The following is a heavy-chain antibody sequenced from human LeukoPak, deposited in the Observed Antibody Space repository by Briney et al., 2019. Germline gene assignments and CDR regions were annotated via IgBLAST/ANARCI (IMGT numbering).Heavy chain of an antibody. D-gene: IGHD2-2*01. CDR2: IYYSGST. Sequence: PLETLSLTCTVSGGSISSYYWSWIRQPPGKGLEWIGYIYYSGSTNYNPSLKSRVTISVDTSKNQFSLKLSSVTAADTAVYYCARHVTRDCSSTSCLVVDYWGQGTLVTVSS. CDR1: GGSISSYY. J-gene: IGHJ4*02. V-gene: IGHV4-59*08. CDR3: ARHVTRDCSSTSCLVVDY.